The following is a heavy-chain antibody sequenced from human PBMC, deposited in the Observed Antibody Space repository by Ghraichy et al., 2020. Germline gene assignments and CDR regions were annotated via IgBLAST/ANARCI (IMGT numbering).Heavy chain of an antibody. CDR3: ARGLRGYYFDY. Sequence: ASVKVSCKASGYTFTSYAMHWVRQAPGQGLEWMGWINTNTGNPTYAQGFTGRFVFSLDTSVRKAYLQISSLKAEDTAVYYCARGLRGYYFDYWGQGTLVTVSS. CDR2: INTNTGNP. V-gene: IGHV7-4-1*02. CDR1: GYTFTSYA. D-gene: IGHD4-23*01. J-gene: IGHJ4*02.